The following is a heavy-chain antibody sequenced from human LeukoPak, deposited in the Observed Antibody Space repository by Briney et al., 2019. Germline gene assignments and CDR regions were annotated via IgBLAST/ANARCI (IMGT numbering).Heavy chain of an antibody. J-gene: IGHJ6*02. Sequence: GGSLRLSCAASGFTFDDYAMHWVRQAPGKGLEWVSGISWSSGSIGYADSVKGRFTISRDNAKNSLYLQMNSLRAEDTALYYCAKGDYYYYGMDVWGQGTTVTVSS. CDR3: AKGDYYYYGMDV. CDR2: ISWSSGSI. CDR1: GFTFDDYA. V-gene: IGHV3-9*01.